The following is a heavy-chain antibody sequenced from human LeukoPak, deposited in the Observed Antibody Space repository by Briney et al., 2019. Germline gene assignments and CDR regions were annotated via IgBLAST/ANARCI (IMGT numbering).Heavy chain of an antibody. CDR1: GYNFTNYW. V-gene: IGHV5-51*01. D-gene: IGHD1-26*01. CDR3: ARSYSGTYLKAFDI. CDR2: IYLDDSDT. Sequence: GESLKLSCKGSGYNFTNYWIGWVRQMPGKGLECMGIIYLDDSDTRNSPSFQGQVTISADKSISTAYLQWSNLKASDTAMYYCARSYSGTYLKAFDILGQGTMVTVSS. J-gene: IGHJ3*02.